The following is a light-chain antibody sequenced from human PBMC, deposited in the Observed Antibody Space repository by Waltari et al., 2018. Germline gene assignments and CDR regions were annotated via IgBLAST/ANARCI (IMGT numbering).Light chain of an antibody. V-gene: IGLV1-51*01. J-gene: IGLJ2*01. Sequence: QSVLTQPPSVSAAPGQKVTISCPGSSSNFRTSYLSWYQQFPGTAPTLLSYDNNKRPSGIPDRFSGSKSGTSATLGITGLQTGDEADYYCGTWDSSLRGGVFGGGTKLTVL. CDR1: SSNFRTSY. CDR3: GTWDSSLRGGV. CDR2: DNN.